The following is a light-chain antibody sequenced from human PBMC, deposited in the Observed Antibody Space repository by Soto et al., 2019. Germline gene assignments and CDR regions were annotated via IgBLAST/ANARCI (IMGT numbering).Light chain of an antibody. CDR2: DAS. CDR1: QSVTRY. CDR3: QQRSSGSLS. Sequence: EIVLTQSPATLSLSPGERATLSCRASQSVTRYLAWYQQRPGQTPRLLIYDASNRATGIPARFSGSGSGTDFTLSISSLEPEDFAPYYCQQRSSGSLSLGPGTKGDF. V-gene: IGKV3-11*01. J-gene: IGKJ3*01.